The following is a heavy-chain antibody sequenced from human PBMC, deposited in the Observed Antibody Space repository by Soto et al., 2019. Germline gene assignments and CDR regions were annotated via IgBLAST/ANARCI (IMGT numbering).Heavy chain of an antibody. CDR2: VIPMFGTP. CDR1: GGTFSNYA. D-gene: IGHD6-19*01. Sequence: QVQLVQSGAEVKKPGSSVKVSCKASGGTFSNYAITWVRQAPGQGLEWMGGVIPMFGTPNYAQKFQDRVTITADEFTNTAYMDLSRLRFEDTAVYYCAIMYSSGRGGDLGYWGQGTLVTVSS. V-gene: IGHV1-69*12. J-gene: IGHJ4*02. CDR3: AIMYSSGRGGDLGY.